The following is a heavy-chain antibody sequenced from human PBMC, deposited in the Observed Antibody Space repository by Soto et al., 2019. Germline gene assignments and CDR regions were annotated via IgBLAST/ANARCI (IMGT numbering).Heavy chain of an antibody. CDR2: ISGDGGST. CDR1: GFTFDDYA. V-gene: IGHV3-43*02. CDR3: AKDRRDGYNYYYYYGIDV. D-gene: IGHD5-12*01. Sequence: GGSLRLSCAASGFTFDDYAMHWVRQAPGKGLEWVSLISGDGGSTYYADSVKGRFTISRDNSKNSLYLQMNSLRTEDTALYYCAKDRRDGYNYYYYYGIDVWGQGTTVTVSS. J-gene: IGHJ6*02.